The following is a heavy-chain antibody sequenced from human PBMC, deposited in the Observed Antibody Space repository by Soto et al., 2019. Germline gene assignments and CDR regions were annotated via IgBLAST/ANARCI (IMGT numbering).Heavy chain of an antibody. Sequence: GGSLRLSCAASGFTFSNAWMSWVHQAPGKGLEWVGRIKSKTDGGTTDYAAPVKGRFTISRDDSKNTLYLQMNSLKTEDTAVYYCTTELYGGNSAYFDYWGQGTLVTVSS. CDR1: GFTFSNAW. CDR2: IKSKTDGGTT. V-gene: IGHV3-15*01. J-gene: IGHJ4*02. D-gene: IGHD4-17*01. CDR3: TTELYGGNSAYFDY.